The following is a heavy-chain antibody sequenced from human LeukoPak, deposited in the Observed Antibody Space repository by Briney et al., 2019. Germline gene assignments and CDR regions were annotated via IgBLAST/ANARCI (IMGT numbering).Heavy chain of an antibody. J-gene: IGHJ4*02. Sequence: PGGSLRLSCAASGFTFSSDAMSWGRQAPGKGLEWVSGISGSGGSTYYADSVKGRFTISRDNSKNTLYLQMNSLSAEDTAVYYCAKLSRVVVVAPFDYWGQGTLGTVSS. CDR2: ISGSGGST. CDR3: AKLSRVVVVAPFDY. CDR1: GFTFSSDA. D-gene: IGHD2-15*01. V-gene: IGHV3-23*01.